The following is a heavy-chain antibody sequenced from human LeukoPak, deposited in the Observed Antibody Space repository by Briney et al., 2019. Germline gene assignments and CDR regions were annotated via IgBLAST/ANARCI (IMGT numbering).Heavy chain of an antibody. CDR3: ARKTYDSTGPTPHPDVFDI. V-gene: IGHV4-59*12. Sequence: SETLSLTCTVSVGSLSRYYWSWIRQPPGKGREWIGYIYYSGSTNYNPSLKSRVTISVDRSENQFSLKLSSVTAADTAVYFCARKTYDSTGPTPHPDVFDIWGQGTMVTVSS. D-gene: IGHD3-22*01. CDR2: IYYSGST. J-gene: IGHJ3*02. CDR1: VGSLSRYY.